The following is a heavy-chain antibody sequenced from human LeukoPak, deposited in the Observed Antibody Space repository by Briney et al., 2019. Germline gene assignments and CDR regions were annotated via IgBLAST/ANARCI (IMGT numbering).Heavy chain of an antibody. CDR2: IYTSGST. J-gene: IGHJ4*02. D-gene: IGHD5-18*01. V-gene: IGHV4-4*07. CDR3: ARDGGAAMVTPDY. CDR1: GGSISSYY. Sequence: PSETMSLTRTVSGGSISSYYLSWIRQPAGKGLDWIGRIYTSGSTNYNPSLKSRVTMSVDTSKNQFSLKLSSVTAADTAVYYCARDGGAAMVTPDYWGQGTLVTVSS.